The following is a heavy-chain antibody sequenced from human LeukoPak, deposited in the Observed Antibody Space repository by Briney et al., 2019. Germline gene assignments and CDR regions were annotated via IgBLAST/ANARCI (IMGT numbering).Heavy chain of an antibody. D-gene: IGHD3-22*01. V-gene: IGHV4-38-2*02. Sequence: SETLSLTCTVSGYSISSGYYWGWIRPPPGKGLEWIGNIFYSGSTYYSPSLKSRVTISLDTSRNQFSLKLNSVTAADTAVYYCAKSNGYGLIDIWGQGTMVTVSS. CDR1: GYSISSGYY. CDR2: IFYSGST. CDR3: AKSNGYGLIDI. J-gene: IGHJ3*02.